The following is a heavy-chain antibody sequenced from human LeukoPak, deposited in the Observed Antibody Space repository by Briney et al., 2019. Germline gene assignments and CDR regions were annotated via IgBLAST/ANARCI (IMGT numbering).Heavy chain of an antibody. D-gene: IGHD2/OR15-2a*01. Sequence: GGSLRLSCAASGFTFSNAWMSWVRQAPGKGLEWVGRIKSKTDGGTTDYAAPVKGRFTISRDDSKNTLYLQMNSLRAEDTAVYYCARGPLFPPFLDYWGQGTLVTVSS. V-gene: IGHV3-15*01. CDR3: ARGPLFPPFLDY. CDR1: GFTFSNAW. J-gene: IGHJ4*02. CDR2: IKSKTDGGTT.